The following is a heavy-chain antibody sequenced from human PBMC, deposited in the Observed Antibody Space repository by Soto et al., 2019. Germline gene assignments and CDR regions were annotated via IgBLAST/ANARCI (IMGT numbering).Heavy chain of an antibody. D-gene: IGHD3-22*01. CDR1: GGTFSSYA. J-gene: IGHJ4*02. Sequence: QVQLVQSGAEVKKPGSSVKVSCKASGGTFSSYAISWVRQAPGQGLEWMGGIIPIFGTANYAQKFHGRVTITVDESTITAYMELSSLRSEDTAVYYCARAGRYYFDSSGYPYYFDYWGQGTLVTVSS. V-gene: IGHV1-69*01. CDR3: ARAGRYYFDSSGYPYYFDY. CDR2: IIPIFGTA.